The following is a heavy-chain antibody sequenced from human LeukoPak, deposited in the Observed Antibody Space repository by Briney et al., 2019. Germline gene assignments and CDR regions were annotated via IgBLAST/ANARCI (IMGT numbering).Heavy chain of an antibody. CDR2: INHSGST. Sequence: PSETLSLTCAVYGGSISGYYWSWIRQPPGKGLEWIGEINHSGSTNYNPSLKSRVTISVDTSKNQFSLKLSSVTAADTAVYYCARVAATVTTSPFDYWGQGTLVTVSS. CDR3: ARVAATVTTSPFDY. V-gene: IGHV4-34*01. J-gene: IGHJ4*02. CDR1: GGSISGYY. D-gene: IGHD4-17*01.